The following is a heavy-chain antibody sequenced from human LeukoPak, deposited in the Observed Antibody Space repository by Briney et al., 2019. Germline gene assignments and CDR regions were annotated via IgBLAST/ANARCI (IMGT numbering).Heavy chain of an antibody. J-gene: IGHJ4*02. V-gene: IGHV4-59*01. D-gene: IGHD4-17*01. Sequence: SETLSLTCTVSGGSISSYYWSWIRQPPGKGLEWIGYIYYSGSTNYNPSLKSRVTISVDTSKNQFSLKLSSVTAADTAVYYCARRGDYGDYSLDYWGQGTLVTVSS. CDR3: ARRGDYGDYSLDY. CDR1: GGSISSYY. CDR2: IYYSGST.